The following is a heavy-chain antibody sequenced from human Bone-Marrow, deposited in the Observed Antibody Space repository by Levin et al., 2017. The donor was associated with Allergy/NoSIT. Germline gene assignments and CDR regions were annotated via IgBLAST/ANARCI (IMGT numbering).Heavy chain of an antibody. CDR3: ARVRWLPKEYNWFDP. D-gene: IGHD5-12*01. J-gene: IGHJ5*02. Sequence: PGGSLRLSCAASGFTFSSYSMNWVRQAPGKGLEWVSYISSSSSTIYYADSVKGRFTISRDNAKNSLYLQMNSLRDEDTAVYYCARVRWLPKEYNWFDPWGQGTLVTVSS. CDR1: GFTFSSYS. V-gene: IGHV3-48*02. CDR2: ISSSSSTI.